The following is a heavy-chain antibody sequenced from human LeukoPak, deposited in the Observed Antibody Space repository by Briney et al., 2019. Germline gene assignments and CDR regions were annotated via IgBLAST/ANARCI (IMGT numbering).Heavy chain of an antibody. J-gene: IGHJ4*02. CDR3: ARAPYGTGWVVERDY. D-gene: IGHD6-25*01. CDR2: IFRDDTT. CDR1: GFAVSSNY. Sequence: RAGGSLRLSCAASGFAVSSNYMSWVRQAPGRGLEWVSVIFRDDTTYYADSVKGRFTISRDNSKNTLYLQMNSLRAEDTAVYYCARAPYGTGWVVERDYWGQGTLVTVSS. V-gene: IGHV3-66*02.